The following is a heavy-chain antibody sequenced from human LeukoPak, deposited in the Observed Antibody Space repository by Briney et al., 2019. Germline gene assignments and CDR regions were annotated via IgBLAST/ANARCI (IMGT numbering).Heavy chain of an antibody. CDR2: INPNSGDT. D-gene: IGHD3-10*01. CDR3: ARGEPRGY. Sequence: GASVKVSCKASGYTFTDYYMHWVRQAPGQGLEWMGWINPNSGDTNYAQSFQGRATMTRDTSISTAYMELSSLRSDDTATYYCARGEPRGYWGQGTLVTVSS. V-gene: IGHV1-2*02. J-gene: IGHJ4*02. CDR1: GYTFTDYY.